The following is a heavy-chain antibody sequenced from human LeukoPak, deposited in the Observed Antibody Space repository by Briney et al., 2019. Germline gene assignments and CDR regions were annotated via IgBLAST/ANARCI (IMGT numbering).Heavy chain of an antibody. V-gene: IGHV1-69*06. D-gene: IGHD5-12*01. J-gene: IGHJ4*02. CDR2: IIPMFGTA. Sequence: SVKVSCKASGGTFSSYEISWVRQAPGQGLEWMGGIIPMFGTAKYAQKFQGRVTITADKSTSTAYMELSSLRSEDTAVYYCARGPSGYHNTGGQGTLVTVSS. CDR3: ARGPSGYHNT. CDR1: GGTFSSYE.